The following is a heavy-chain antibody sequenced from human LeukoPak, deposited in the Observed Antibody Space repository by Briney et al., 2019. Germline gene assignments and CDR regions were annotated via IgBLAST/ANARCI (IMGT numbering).Heavy chain of an antibody. Sequence: KPSETLSLTCTVSGGSISSSSYYWGWIRQPPGKGLEWIGSIYYSGSTYYNTSLKSRVTISVDTSKNQFSLKLSSVTAADTAVYYCAREGRGAGWFDPWGQGTLVTVSS. CDR2: IYYSGST. V-gene: IGHV4-39*07. CDR3: AREGRGAGWFDP. D-gene: IGHD4/OR15-4a*01. J-gene: IGHJ5*02. CDR1: GGSISSSSYY.